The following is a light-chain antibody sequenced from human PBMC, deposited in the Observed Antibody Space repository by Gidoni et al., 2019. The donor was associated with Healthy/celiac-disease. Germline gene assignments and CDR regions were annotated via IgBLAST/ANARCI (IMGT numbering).Light chain of an antibody. CDR3: SSYTSSSTYVV. CDR1: SSDVGGYNY. CDR2: EVS. J-gene: IGLJ2*01. V-gene: IGLV2-14*01. Sequence: QSALTQPASVSGPPGQSFTISCTGTSSDVGGYNYVSWYQQHPGKAPKLMIYEVSNRPSGVSNRFSGSKSGNTASLTISGLQAEDEADYYCSSYTSSSTYVVFGGGTKLTVL.